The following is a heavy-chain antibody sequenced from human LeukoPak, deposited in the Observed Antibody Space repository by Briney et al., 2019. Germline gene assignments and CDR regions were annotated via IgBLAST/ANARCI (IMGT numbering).Heavy chain of an antibody. CDR3: ARGDYYGSGNFDY. CDR2: MNPNSANT. J-gene: IGHJ4*02. CDR1: GYTFSSYD. Sequence: ASVKVSCKASGYTFSSYDINWVRQATGQGLEWMGWMNPNSANTGYAQKFQGRVTMTRNTSMNTAYMELSSLRSEDTAVYYCARGDYYGSGNFDYWGQGSLVTVSS. D-gene: IGHD3-10*01. V-gene: IGHV1-8*01.